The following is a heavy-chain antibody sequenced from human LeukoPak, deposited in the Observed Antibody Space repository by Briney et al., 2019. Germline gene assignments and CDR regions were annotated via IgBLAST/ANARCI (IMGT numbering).Heavy chain of an antibody. J-gene: IGHJ3*02. CDR3: ARGRGSYYDAFDI. CDR2: IHYSGST. V-gene: IGHV4-30-4*08. D-gene: IGHD1-26*01. Sequence: SQTLSLTCTVSGGSISSGDYYWSWIRQPPGKGLEWIGYIHYSGSTYYNPSLKSRVTISVDTSKNQFSLKLSSVTAADTAVYYCARGRGSYYDAFDIWGQGTMVTVSS. CDR1: GGSISSGDYY.